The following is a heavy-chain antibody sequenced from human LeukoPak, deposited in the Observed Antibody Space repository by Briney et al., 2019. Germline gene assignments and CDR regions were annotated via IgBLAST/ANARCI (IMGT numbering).Heavy chain of an antibody. D-gene: IGHD2-2*02. CDR1: GGSISSYY. CDR2: IYYSGST. J-gene: IGHJ4*02. CDR3: ARGCSSTSCYTGGGLFDY. V-gene: IGHV4-59*01. Sequence: KTSETLSLTCTVSGGSISSYYWSWIRQPPGKGLEWIGYIYYSGSTNYNPSLKSRVTISVDTSKNQFSLKLSSVTAADTAVYYCARGCSSTSCYTGGGLFDYWGQGTLVTVSS.